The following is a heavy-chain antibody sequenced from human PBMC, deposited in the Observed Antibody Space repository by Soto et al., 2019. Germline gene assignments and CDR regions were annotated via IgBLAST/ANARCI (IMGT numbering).Heavy chain of an antibody. J-gene: IGHJ6*02. V-gene: IGHV1-69*01. CDR1: GGTFGIYA. CDR2: IIPAFGTT. D-gene: IGHD2-2*01. CDR3: ARVPRQMLNGPTRNGMDV. Sequence: QVQLVQSGAAVSKPGSSVKVSCKASGGTFGIYAIGWVRQAPGQGLEWMGGIIPAFGTTKNAQKFQDRVDMTADECTNAVYMELRSLRFDATAVYYCARVPRQMLNGPTRNGMDVWGQGTTLIVSS.